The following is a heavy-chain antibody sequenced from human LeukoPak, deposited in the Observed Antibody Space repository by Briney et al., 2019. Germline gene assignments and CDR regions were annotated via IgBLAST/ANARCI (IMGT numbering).Heavy chain of an antibody. CDR3: ARGGRDLWSGYYLDAFDI. CDR2: IIPIFGTA. J-gene: IGHJ3*02. D-gene: IGHD3-3*01. Sequence: SVKVSCKASGGTFSSYAISWVRQAPGQGLEWMGGIIPIFGTANYAQKFQGRVTITTDESTSTAYMELSSLRSEDTAVYYCARGGRDLWSGYYLDAFDIWGQGTMVTVSS. V-gene: IGHV1-69*05. CDR1: GGTFSSYA.